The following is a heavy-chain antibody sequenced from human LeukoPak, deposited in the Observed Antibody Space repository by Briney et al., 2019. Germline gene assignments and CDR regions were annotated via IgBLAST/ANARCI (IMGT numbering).Heavy chain of an antibody. V-gene: IGHV4-34*01. CDR1: GASFVGRH. Sequence: PSETLSLTCAVYGASFVGRHWSWIRQPPGKGLEWLGEASHTGITNYNPSLKSRVSIYVHTSKDQFSLKLASVTAADTAIYYCARGRANWDYDFDYWGQGTLVTVSS. J-gene: IGHJ4*02. CDR3: ARGRANWDYDFDY. D-gene: IGHD1-7*01. CDR2: ASHTGIT.